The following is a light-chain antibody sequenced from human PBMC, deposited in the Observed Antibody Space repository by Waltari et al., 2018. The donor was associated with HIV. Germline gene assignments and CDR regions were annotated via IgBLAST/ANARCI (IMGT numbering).Light chain of an antibody. CDR1: NIGSKS. Sequence: SYVLTQPPSVSVAPGQTARITCGGNNIGSKSVHGSQQKPGQAPVLVVYDDSDRPSGIPERFSGSNSWNTATLTISRVEAGDEADYFCQVWDSSSDHRGVFGGGTKLTVL. V-gene: IGLV3-21*02. CDR2: DDS. CDR3: QVWDSSSDHRGV. J-gene: IGLJ3*02.